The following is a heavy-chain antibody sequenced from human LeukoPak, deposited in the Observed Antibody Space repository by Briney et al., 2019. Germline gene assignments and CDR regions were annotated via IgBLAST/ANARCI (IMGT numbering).Heavy chain of an antibody. J-gene: IGHJ5*02. Sequence: SETLSLXCTVSGDSISSGDYYWIWIRQPPGKGLEWIGYIYYTGNTYYNPSLKSRVTISADTSKNQFSLKLTSVTAADTAVYYCARVGLHSGSYYWFDPWGQGTLVTVSS. V-gene: IGHV4-30-4*08. CDR1: GDSISSGDYY. CDR2: IYYTGNT. D-gene: IGHD1-26*01. CDR3: ARVGLHSGSYYWFDP.